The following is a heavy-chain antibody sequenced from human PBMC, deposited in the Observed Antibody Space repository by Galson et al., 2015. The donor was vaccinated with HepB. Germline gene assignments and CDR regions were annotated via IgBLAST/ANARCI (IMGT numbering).Heavy chain of an antibody. Sequence: SLRLSCAASGFTFSSYGMHWVRQAPGKGLEWVAVIWYDGSHKYYADSVKGRFTISRDNSMNTLYLQMNSLRAEDTAVYYCAREYYDFWSGPRNYFDYWGQGTLVTVSS. CDR2: IWYDGSHK. CDR3: AREYYDFWSGPRNYFDY. D-gene: IGHD3-3*01. CDR1: GFTFSSYG. J-gene: IGHJ4*02. V-gene: IGHV3-33*01.